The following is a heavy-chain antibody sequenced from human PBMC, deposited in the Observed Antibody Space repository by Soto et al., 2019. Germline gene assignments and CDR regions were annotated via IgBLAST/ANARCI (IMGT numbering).Heavy chain of an antibody. V-gene: IGHV4-59*08. CDR3: ARHVSGYCSSTSCYYWFDP. J-gene: IGHJ5*02. D-gene: IGHD2-2*01. CDR1: GGSISSYY. Sequence: SETLSLTCTVSGGSISSYYWSWIRQPPGKGLEWIGYIYYSGSTNYNPSLKSRVTISVDTSKNQFSLKLSSVTAADTAVYYCARHVSGYCSSTSCYYWFDPWGQGTLVTVSS. CDR2: IYYSGST.